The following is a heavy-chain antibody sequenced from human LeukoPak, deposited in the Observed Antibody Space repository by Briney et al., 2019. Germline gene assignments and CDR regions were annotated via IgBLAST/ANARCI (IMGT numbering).Heavy chain of an antibody. V-gene: IGHV1-69*04. CDR2: IIPILDIA. Sequence: ASVKVSCKASGGTFSSYAISWVRQAHGQGHEWMGRIIPILDIANYAQTFQGRVTITADKSTSTANMELSSLRSEDTAVYFCATGGIWDLLNYWGQGTLVTVSA. J-gene: IGHJ4*02. CDR1: GGTFSSYA. CDR3: ATGGIWDLLNY. D-gene: IGHD1-26*01.